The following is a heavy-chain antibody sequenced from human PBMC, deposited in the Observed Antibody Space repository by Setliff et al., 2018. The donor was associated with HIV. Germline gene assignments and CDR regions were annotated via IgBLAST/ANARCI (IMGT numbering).Heavy chain of an antibody. CDR1: GYSISSGYY. CDR3: ARSLAYCSGGGCSSGNYYYMDV. Sequence: SETLSLTCAVSGYSISSGYYWGWIRQTPGKGLEWIGSIYHSGTTYYNPSLKSRVTLSVDTSENQYSLKLTSLIAADTAVYYCARSLAYCSGGGCSSGNYYYMDVWGKGTTVTVSS. J-gene: IGHJ6*03. D-gene: IGHD2-15*01. CDR2: IYHSGTT. V-gene: IGHV4-38-2*01.